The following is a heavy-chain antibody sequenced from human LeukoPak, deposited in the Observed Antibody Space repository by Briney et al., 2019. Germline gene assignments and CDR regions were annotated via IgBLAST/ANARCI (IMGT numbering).Heavy chain of an antibody. CDR3: ARDAFPVVVRAAMNGDFDY. CDR2: INPNSGGT. Sequence: ASVKVSCKASGYTFTGYYMHWVRQAPGQGLEWMGWINPNSGGTNYAQKFQGRVTMTRDTSISTAYMELSRLRSDDTAVYYCARDAFPVVVRAAMNGDFDYWGQGTLVTVSS. J-gene: IGHJ4*02. D-gene: IGHD2-2*01. CDR1: GYTFTGYY. V-gene: IGHV1-2*02.